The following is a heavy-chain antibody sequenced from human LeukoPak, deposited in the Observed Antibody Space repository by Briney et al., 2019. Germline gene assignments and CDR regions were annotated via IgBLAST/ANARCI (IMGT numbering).Heavy chain of an antibody. CDR3: ARALMTAVLATSGGDI. Sequence: ASVKVSCKASGYIFTDYYIHWVRQVPGQGLEWMGWINPNSGDTNCAQNFQGRVTMTRDTSISTASLDLSGLTSDDTAVYYCARALMTAVLATSGGDIWGQGTMVTVSS. CDR2: INPNSGDT. V-gene: IGHV1-2*02. D-gene: IGHD4-17*01. CDR1: GYIFTDYY. J-gene: IGHJ3*02.